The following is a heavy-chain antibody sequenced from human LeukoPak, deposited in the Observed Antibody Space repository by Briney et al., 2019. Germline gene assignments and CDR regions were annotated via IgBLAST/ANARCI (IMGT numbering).Heavy chain of an antibody. CDR2: ISWNSGSI. V-gene: IGHV3-9*03. D-gene: IGHD2-15*01. J-gene: IGHJ3*02. Sequence: GGSLRLSCAASGLTFRTYAMSWVRQAPGKGLEWVSGISWNSGSIGYADSVKGRFTISRDNAKNSLYLQMNSLRAEDMALYYCAKDLDRYCSGGSCYSGAFDIWGQGTMVTVSS. CDR3: AKDLDRYCSGGSCYSGAFDI. CDR1: GLTFRTYA.